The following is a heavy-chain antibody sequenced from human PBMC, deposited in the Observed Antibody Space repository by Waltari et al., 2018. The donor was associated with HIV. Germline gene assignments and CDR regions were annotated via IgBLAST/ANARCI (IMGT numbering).Heavy chain of an antibody. CDR3: VALYDESPLYSGF. CDR2: FDPKNGKP. D-gene: IGHD3-16*01. V-gene: IGHV1-24*01. J-gene: IGHJ4*02. CDR1: GYPLSDLS. Sequence: QVQLIQSTSEVKRPGASVTVSCKVSGYPLSDLSMPWVRQGREHRLAWMGGFDPKNGKPVFSQRFWGRVSLAEDTLKDTAHLELNRLTSDDTAVYYCVALYDESPLYSGFWGQGTLVTVS.